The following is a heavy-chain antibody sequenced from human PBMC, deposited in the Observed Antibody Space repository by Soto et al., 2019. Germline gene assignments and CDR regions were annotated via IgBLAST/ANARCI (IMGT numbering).Heavy chain of an antibody. J-gene: IGHJ1*01. Sequence: GDSLTLSVNFAVYTFSIYWIGWGRQMPGTGLEWMGIMYPGDSDTRYSPSFQGQVTISADKSISTAYLQWSSLKASDTAMYYCDRLLHCLATRYLGYWGQGLLVTVT. CDR3: DRLLHCLATRYLGY. CDR2: MYPGDSDT. D-gene: IGHD5-12*01. CDR1: VYTFSIYW. V-gene: IGHV5-51*01.